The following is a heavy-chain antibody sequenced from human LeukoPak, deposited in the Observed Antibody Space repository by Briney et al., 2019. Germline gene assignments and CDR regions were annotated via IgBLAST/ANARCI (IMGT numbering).Heavy chain of an antibody. V-gene: IGHV1-18*01. CDR1: GYTFTSYG. CDR2: ISAYNSNT. J-gene: IGHJ5*02. Sequence: ASVKVSCKASGYTFTSYGISWVRQAPGQGLEWMGWISAYNSNTNYAQKLQGRVTMTTDTSTSTAYMELRSLRSDDTAVYYCARVGGYCSSTSCWFDPWGQGTLVTVSS. D-gene: IGHD2-2*01. CDR3: ARVGGYCSSTSCWFDP.